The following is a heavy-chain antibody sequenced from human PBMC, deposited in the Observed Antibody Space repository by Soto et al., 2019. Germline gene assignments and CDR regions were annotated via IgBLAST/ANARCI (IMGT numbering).Heavy chain of an antibody. CDR3: ARDRSPYDILPGYYPFDC. J-gene: IGHJ4*02. CDR1: GFTLTNYN. Sequence: GGSLRPSCAASGFTLTNYNMNWVRQAPGKGLEWVSSISSYIYYADSVKGRFTISRDNAKNSLFLQMDSLRAEDTAVYYCARDRSPYDILPGYYPFDCWGPGTLVTGSS. CDR2: ISSYI. V-gene: IGHV3-21*01. D-gene: IGHD3-9*01.